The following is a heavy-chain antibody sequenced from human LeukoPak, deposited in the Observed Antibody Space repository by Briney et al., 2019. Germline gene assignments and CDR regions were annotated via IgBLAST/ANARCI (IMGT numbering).Heavy chain of an antibody. D-gene: IGHD3-22*01. CDR2: INPKSDGT. J-gene: IGHJ4*02. Sequence: ASVKVSCKASGYTFTGYYIHWVRQAPGQKLEWMGWINPKSDGTNYAQKFQGRVTMTRDSSISTVYMELSRLRSDDTAVYYCARDGSPHVSMTVVTSPDYWGQGTLVTVSS. CDR3: ARDGSPHVSMTVVTSPDY. CDR1: GYTFTGYY. V-gene: IGHV1-2*02.